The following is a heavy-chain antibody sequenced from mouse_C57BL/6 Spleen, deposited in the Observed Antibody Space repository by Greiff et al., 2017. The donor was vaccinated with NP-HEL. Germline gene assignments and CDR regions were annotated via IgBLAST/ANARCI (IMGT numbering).Heavy chain of an antibody. CDR3: AREGDGYYVGFAY. V-gene: IGHV5-6*01. CDR2: ISSGGSYT. Sequence: EVQLVESGGDLVKPGGSLKLSCAASGFTFSSYGMSWVRQTPDKRLEWVATISSGGSYTYYPDSVKGRFTISRDNAKNTLYLQMSSLKSEDTAMYYCAREGDGYYVGFAYWGQGTLVTVSA. J-gene: IGHJ3*01. D-gene: IGHD2-3*01. CDR1: GFTFSSYG.